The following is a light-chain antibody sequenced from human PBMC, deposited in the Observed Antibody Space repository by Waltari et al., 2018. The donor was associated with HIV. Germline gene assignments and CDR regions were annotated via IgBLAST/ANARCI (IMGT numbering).Light chain of an antibody. CDR2: NVN. CDR3: SSYAGARGGV. J-gene: IGLJ2*01. CDR1: SSDIGSYNL. Sequence: QSALTQPASVSESPGQSITISCSGTSSDIGSYNLVSWYQQHPGKAPNLIIYNVNNPPSGVSNRFSGSKSGNTASLTISGLQAEDEADYYCSSYAGARGGVFGGGTKLTVL. V-gene: IGLV2-23*02.